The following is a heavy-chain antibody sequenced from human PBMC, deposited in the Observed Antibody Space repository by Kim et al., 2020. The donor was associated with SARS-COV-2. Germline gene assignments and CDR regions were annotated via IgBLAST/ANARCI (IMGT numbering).Heavy chain of an antibody. V-gene: IGHV4-34*01. CDR3: AWGGKGVAIFHYFYDMDV. J-gene: IGHJ6*03. D-gene: IGHD2-8*01. CDR1: GGSFSGYY. Sequence: SETLSLTCAVYGGSFSGYYWSWIRQTPGKGLEWIGEINNSGRTNYNPSLKSRVTISAETSKNQFPLKLTPVTAADTAAYYCAWGGKGVAIFHYFYDMDV. CDR2: INNSGRT.